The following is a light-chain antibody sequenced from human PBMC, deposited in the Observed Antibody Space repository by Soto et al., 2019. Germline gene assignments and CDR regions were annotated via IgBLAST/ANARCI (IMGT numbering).Light chain of an antibody. V-gene: IGKV1-5*01. J-gene: IGKJ1*01. Sequence: DIQMTQSPSTLSASVGDRVIITCRASQSISSWLAWYQQKPGKDPKLLVYDASSLESGVPSRFSGSGSGTEFTLTISRLQPDDFATYYCQQYNVYSWTFGQGTKV. CDR1: QSISSW. CDR3: QQYNVYSWT. CDR2: DAS.